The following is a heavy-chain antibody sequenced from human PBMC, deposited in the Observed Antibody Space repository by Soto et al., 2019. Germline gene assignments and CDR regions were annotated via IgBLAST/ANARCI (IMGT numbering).Heavy chain of an antibody. V-gene: IGHV4-39*01. Sequence: PSETLSLTCTVSGGSISSSSYYWGWICQPPGKGLEWIGSIYYSGSTYYNPSLKSRVTISVDTSKNQFSLKLSSVTAADTAVYYCARRNDFWSGYYTSGYYYYYGMDVWGQGTTVTVSS. D-gene: IGHD3-3*01. CDR2: IYYSGST. CDR1: GGSISSSSYY. CDR3: ARRNDFWSGYYTSGYYYYYGMDV. J-gene: IGHJ6*02.